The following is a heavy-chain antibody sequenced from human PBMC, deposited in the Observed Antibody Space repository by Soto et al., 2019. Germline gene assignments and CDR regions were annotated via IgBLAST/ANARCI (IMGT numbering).Heavy chain of an antibody. Sequence: GGSLRLSCAASGFTFSSYAMSWVRQAPGKGLEWVSAISGSGGSTYYADSVKGRFTISRDNSKNTLYLQMNSLRAEDTAVYYCAKAGLNCSSTSCYARRYYYYYGMDVWGQGTTVTVSS. J-gene: IGHJ6*02. CDR2: ISGSGGST. V-gene: IGHV3-23*01. D-gene: IGHD2-2*01. CDR3: AKAGLNCSSTSCYARRYYYYYGMDV. CDR1: GFTFSSYA.